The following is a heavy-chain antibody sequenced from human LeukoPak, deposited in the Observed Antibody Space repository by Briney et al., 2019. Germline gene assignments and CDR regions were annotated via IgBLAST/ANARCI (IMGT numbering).Heavy chain of an antibody. CDR3: AKDRGVTMIVVVISAFDI. CDR2: ISYDGSNK. CDR1: GFTFSSYG. J-gene: IGHJ3*02. Sequence: PGRSLRPSCAASGFTFSSYGMHWVRQAPGKGLEWVAVISYDGSNKYYADSVKGRFTISRDNSKNTLYLQMNSLRAEDTAVYYCAKDRGVTMIVVVISAFDIWGQGTMVTVSS. V-gene: IGHV3-30*18. D-gene: IGHD3-22*01.